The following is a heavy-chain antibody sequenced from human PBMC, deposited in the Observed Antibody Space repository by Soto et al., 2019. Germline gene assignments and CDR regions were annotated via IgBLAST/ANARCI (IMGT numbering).Heavy chain of an antibody. Sequence: SETLSLTCAVYGGSFSGYYWSWIRQPPGKGLEWIGEINHSGSTNYNPSLKSRVTISVDTSKNQFSLKLSSVTAADTAVYYCARGLLRFLEWLLYAGGDYFDYWGQGTLVTVSS. CDR2: INHSGST. D-gene: IGHD3-3*01. J-gene: IGHJ4*02. CDR1: GGSFSGYY. CDR3: ARGLLRFLEWLLYAGGDYFDY. V-gene: IGHV4-34*01.